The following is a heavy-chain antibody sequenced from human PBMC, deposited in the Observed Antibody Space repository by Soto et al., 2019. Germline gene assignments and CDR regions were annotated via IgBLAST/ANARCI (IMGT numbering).Heavy chain of an antibody. Sequence: GGSLRLSCAASGFTFDDYAMHWVRQAPGKGLEWVSGISWNSGSIGYADSLKGRFTISRDNAKNSLYLQMNSLRAEDTALYYCAKYARGYSGYEGTDAFDIWGQGTMVTVSS. CDR1: GFTFDDYA. D-gene: IGHD5-12*01. CDR3: AKYARGYSGYEGTDAFDI. CDR2: ISWNSGSI. V-gene: IGHV3-9*01. J-gene: IGHJ3*02.